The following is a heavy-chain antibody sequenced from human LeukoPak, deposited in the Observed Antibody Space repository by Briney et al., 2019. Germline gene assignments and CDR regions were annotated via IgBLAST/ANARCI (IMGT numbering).Heavy chain of an antibody. CDR3: ARGGWSLDY. CDR1: GGSISSFY. CDR2: IYYTGNT. V-gene: IGHV4-59*01. J-gene: IGHJ4*02. Sequence: SETLSLTCTVSGGSISSFYWSWIRQPPGKGLEWIGYIYYTGNTNYNSSLESRVTISVDTSKNQFSLKLSSVTTADTAVYYCARGGWSLDYWGRGTLVTVSS.